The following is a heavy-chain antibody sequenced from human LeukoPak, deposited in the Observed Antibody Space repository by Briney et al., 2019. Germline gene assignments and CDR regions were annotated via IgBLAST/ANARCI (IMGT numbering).Heavy chain of an antibody. Sequence: GGSLRLSCAASGFTVSSNYMSWVRQAPGKGLQWVSVIYSGGSTNYADSVKGRFTISRDSSKNTLYLQMNRLRAEDMAVYYCARDRGRGGYSFDDYWGQGTLVTVSS. CDR1: GFTVSSNY. D-gene: IGHD5-18*01. J-gene: IGHJ4*02. V-gene: IGHV3-53*01. CDR3: ARDRGRGGYSFDDY. CDR2: IYSGGST.